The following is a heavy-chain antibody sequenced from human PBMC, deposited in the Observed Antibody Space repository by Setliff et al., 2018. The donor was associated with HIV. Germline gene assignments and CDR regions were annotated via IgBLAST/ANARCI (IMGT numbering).Heavy chain of an antibody. V-gene: IGHV4-39*01. J-gene: IGHJ3*02. CDR2: IYYSGST. Sequence: ASETLSLTCTVSGGPISSSSYYWGWIRQPPGKGLEWIGSIYYSGSTYYNPSLKSRVTISVDTSKNQFSLKLSSVTAADTAVYYCARRIAAAGDAFDIWGQVTMVTVSS. CDR3: ARRIAAAGDAFDI. CDR1: GGPISSSSYY. D-gene: IGHD6-13*01.